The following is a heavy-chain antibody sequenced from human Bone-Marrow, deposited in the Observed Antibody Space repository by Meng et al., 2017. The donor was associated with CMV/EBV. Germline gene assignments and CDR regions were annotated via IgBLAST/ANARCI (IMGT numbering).Heavy chain of an antibody. Sequence: GESLKISCKASGYTFTGYYMHWVRQAPGQGLEWMGWINPNSGGTNYAQKFQGRVTMTRDTSISTAYMELSRLRSDDTAVYYCARSVGMGSSGWYYYWGQGTLVTVSS. CDR2: INPNSGGT. V-gene: IGHV1-2*02. D-gene: IGHD6-19*01. J-gene: IGHJ4*02. CDR1: GYTFTGYY. CDR3: ARSVGMGSSGWYYY.